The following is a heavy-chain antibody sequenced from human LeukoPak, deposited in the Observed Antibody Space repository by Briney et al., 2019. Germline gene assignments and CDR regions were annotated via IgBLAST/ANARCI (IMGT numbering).Heavy chain of an antibody. Sequence: SVKVSCKACGYTFTGYYMHWVRQAPGQGLEWMGWINPNSGGTNYAQKFQGRVTMTRDTSISTAYMELSRLRSDDTAVYYCAREWGRAASGDPWGQGTLVTVSS. CDR2: INPNSGGT. V-gene: IGHV1-2*02. CDR1: GYTFTGYY. CDR3: AREWGRAASGDP. J-gene: IGHJ5*02. D-gene: IGHD6-13*01.